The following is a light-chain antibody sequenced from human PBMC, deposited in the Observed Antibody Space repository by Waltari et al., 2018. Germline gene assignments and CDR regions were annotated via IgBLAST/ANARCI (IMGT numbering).Light chain of an antibody. CDR3: LQYYNTPQT. Sequence: DIVMSKARDSLAVSLGERASINCKSSQSVLYSSNNKNYLAWFQQRPGQPPKLLIYWSSTRESGVPDRFSASGSGTDFTLTISSLQAEDVAVYYCLQYYNTPQTFGQGTRVEIK. CDR2: WSS. J-gene: IGKJ1*01. V-gene: IGKV4-1*01. CDR1: QSVLYSSNNKNY.